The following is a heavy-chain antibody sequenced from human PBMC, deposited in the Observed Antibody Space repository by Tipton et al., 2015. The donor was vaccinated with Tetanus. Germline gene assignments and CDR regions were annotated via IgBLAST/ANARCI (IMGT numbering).Heavy chain of an antibody. CDR1: GFTVSSNY. D-gene: IGHD6-19*01. CDR3: AKEVDVSSGWRNFDY. Sequence: SLRLSCAASGFTVSSNYMNWVRQAPGKGLEWVSVIYSGGSTYYADSVKGRFTISRDNSKNTLYLQMNSLRAEDTAVYYCAKEVDVSSGWRNFDYWGQGTLVTVSS. J-gene: IGHJ4*02. CDR2: IYSGGST. V-gene: IGHV3-66*01.